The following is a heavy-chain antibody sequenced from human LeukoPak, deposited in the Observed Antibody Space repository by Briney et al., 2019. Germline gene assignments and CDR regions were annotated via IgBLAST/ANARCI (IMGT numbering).Heavy chain of an antibody. CDR3: ARDYYDSIAY. D-gene: IGHD3-22*01. J-gene: IGHJ4*02. CDR2: IYSGGST. CDR1: GFPVSSNY. V-gene: IGHV3-66*01. Sequence: GGPLRLPCAASGFPVSSNYMSGVRQAPGKGLEWVSVIYSGGSTYYADSVKGRFTISRDNSKNTLYLQMNSLRAEDTAVYYCARDYYDSIAYWGQGTLVTVSS.